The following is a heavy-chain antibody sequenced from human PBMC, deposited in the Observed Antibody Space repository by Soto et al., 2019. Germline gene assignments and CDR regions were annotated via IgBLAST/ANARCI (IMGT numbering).Heavy chain of an antibody. Sequence: GGSLRLSCAASGFTFSSYAMSWVRQAPGKGLEWVSAISGSGGSTYYADSVKGRFTISRDNSKNTLYLQMNSLRAEDTAVYYCARAIAAAGISYFDYWGQGTLVTVSS. J-gene: IGHJ4*02. CDR2: ISGSGGST. CDR3: ARAIAAAGISYFDY. CDR1: GFTFSSYA. V-gene: IGHV3-23*01. D-gene: IGHD6-13*01.